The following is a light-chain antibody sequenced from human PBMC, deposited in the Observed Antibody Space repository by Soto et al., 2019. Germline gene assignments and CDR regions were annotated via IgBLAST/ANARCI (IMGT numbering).Light chain of an antibody. J-gene: IGKJ4*01. CDR2: DAS. Sequence: DVQLTQSPSTLSASVGDRAAISCQSSQSVVNYFNWFQQRPGKAPQLLISDASHLEPGVPSRFSGKRSGTDFTLIISSLQPEDFATYYCQQYEELPLTFGGGTRVEV. V-gene: IGKV1-33*01. CDR3: QQYEELPLT. CDR1: QSVVNY.